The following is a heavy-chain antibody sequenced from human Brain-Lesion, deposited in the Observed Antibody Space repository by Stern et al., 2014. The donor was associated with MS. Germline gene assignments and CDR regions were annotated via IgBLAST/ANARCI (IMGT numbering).Heavy chain of an antibody. CDR3: ARFPASRPHVFDS. CDR1: GGSISSSNW. V-gene: IGHV4-4*02. J-gene: IGHJ4*02. D-gene: IGHD6-13*01. CDR2: SDHSGST. Sequence: QVQLQESGPGLVKPSGTLSLTCAVSGGSISSSNWWSWVRQSPGKGLEWIGESDHSGSTIYNPSLKSRVTVSVDKSKTCFPLTLRSVTAADTAVYFCARFPASRPHVFDSWGQGTLVTVSS.